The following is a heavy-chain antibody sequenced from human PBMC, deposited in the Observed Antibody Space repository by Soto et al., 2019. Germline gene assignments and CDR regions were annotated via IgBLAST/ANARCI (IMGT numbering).Heavy chain of an antibody. CDR2: ISSSGSNI. J-gene: IGHJ5*02. D-gene: IGHD2-2*02. CDR3: AKSWGVYCSSSSCYSPWFDP. Sequence: PXGALIILSSASGFTFSSDEMNRVRQAPGKGLEWVSSISSSGSNIYYADSVKGRFTVSRDNAKNSLYLQMNRLRAEDTAVYYCAKSWGVYCSSSSCYSPWFDPWGQGTQVTVSS. V-gene: IGHV3-48*03. CDR1: GFTFSSDE.